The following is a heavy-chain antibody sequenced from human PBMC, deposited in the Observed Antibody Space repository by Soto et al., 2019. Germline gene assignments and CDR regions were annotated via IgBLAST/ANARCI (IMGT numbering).Heavy chain of an antibody. CDR1: GGSFSGYY. Sequence: PSETLSLTCAVYGGSFSGYYWSWIRQPPGKGREWIGEINHSGSTNYNPSLKSRVTISVDTSKNQFSLKLSSVTAADTAVYYCASLGYCSGGSCFRSYYYYYGMDVWGQGTTVTVSS. D-gene: IGHD2-15*01. CDR2: INHSGST. CDR3: ASLGYCSGGSCFRSYYYYYGMDV. J-gene: IGHJ6*02. V-gene: IGHV4-34*01.